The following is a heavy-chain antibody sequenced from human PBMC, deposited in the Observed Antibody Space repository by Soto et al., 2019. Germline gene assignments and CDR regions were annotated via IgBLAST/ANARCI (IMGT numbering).Heavy chain of an antibody. CDR2: IYYSGST. D-gene: IGHD1-20*01. V-gene: IGHV4-30-4*01. Sequence: SETLSLTCTVSGGSISSGDYYWSWIRQPPGKGLEWIGYIYYSGSTYYNPSLKSRVTISVDTSKNQFSLKLSSVTAADTAVYYCVKAVYLLDFDYWGQGTLVTVSS. CDR1: GGSISSGDYY. CDR3: VKAVYLLDFDY. J-gene: IGHJ4*02.